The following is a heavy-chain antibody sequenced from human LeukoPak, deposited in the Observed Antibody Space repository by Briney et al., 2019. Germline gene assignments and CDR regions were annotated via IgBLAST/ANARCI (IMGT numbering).Heavy chain of an antibody. CDR3: ARVRQLVLDY. D-gene: IGHD6-6*01. Sequence: PGGSLRLSCAASGFTFSSYGMHWVRQAPGKGLEWVSSISSSSSYIYYADSVKGRFTISRDNAKNSLYLQMNSLRAEDTAVYYCARVRQLVLDYWGQGTLVTVSS. J-gene: IGHJ4*02. CDR2: ISSSSSYI. CDR1: GFTFSSYG. V-gene: IGHV3-21*01.